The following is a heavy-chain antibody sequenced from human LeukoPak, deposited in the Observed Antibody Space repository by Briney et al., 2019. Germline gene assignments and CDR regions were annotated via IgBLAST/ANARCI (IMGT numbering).Heavy chain of an antibody. CDR2: INHSGYT. CDR1: GVSFNDYY. D-gene: IGHD2-21*02. Sequence: SETLSLTCAVSGVSFNDYYWSWVRQTPGKGLEWTGEINHSGYTNDSPSLKSRVTLSIDTSRKQFSLNLRSVTVADTGIYYCTRMTAGHDYWGQGTLVTVSS. J-gene: IGHJ4*02. V-gene: IGHV4-34*01. CDR3: TRMTAGHDY.